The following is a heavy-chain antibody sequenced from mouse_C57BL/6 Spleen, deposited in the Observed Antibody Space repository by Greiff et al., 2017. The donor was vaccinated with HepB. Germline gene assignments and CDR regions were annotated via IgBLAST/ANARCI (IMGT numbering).Heavy chain of an antibody. Sequence: VQLQQSGAELVRPGTSVKVSCKASGYAFTNYLIEWVKQRPGQGLEWIGVINPGSGGTNYNEKFKGKATLTADKSSSTAYMQLSSLTSEDSAVYVCARRYYYGSSYEDYWGQGTTLTVSS. CDR3: ARRYYYGSSYEDY. CDR2: INPGSGGT. D-gene: IGHD1-1*01. CDR1: GYAFTNYL. V-gene: IGHV1-54*01. J-gene: IGHJ2*01.